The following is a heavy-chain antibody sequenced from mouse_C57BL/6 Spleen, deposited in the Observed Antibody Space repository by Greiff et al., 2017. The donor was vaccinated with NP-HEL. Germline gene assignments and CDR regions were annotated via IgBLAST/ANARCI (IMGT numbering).Heavy chain of an antibody. J-gene: IGHJ1*03. CDR1: GFTFSDYG. Sequence: EVKLMESGGGLVKPGGSLKLSCAASGFTFSDYGMHWVRQAPEKGLEWVAYISSGSSTIYYAGTVKGRFTISRDNATNTLFLQMTSLRSEDTAMYYCARKRVYYGSGGYFDVWGTGTTVTVSS. D-gene: IGHD1-1*01. CDR2: ISSGSSTI. CDR3: ARKRVYYGSGGYFDV. V-gene: IGHV5-17*01.